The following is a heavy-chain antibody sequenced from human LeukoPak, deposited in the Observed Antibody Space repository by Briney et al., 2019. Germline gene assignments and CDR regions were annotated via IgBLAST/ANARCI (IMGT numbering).Heavy chain of an antibody. J-gene: IGHJ4*02. CDR3: LGCSGWYDHPTDY. D-gene: IGHD6-19*01. Sequence: GGSLRLSCAASGFTFSSYSMNWVRQAPGKGLEWVSSISSSSSYIYYADSVKGRFTISRDNAKNSLYLQMNSLRAEDTAVYCCLGCSGWYDHPTDYWGQGTLVTVSS. V-gene: IGHV3-21*01. CDR2: ISSSSSYI. CDR1: GFTFSSYS.